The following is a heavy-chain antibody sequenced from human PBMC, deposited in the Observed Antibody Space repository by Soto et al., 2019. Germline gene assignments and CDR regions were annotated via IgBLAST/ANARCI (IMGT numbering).Heavy chain of an antibody. CDR2: ISGSGGST. D-gene: IGHD2-15*01. J-gene: IGHJ3*02. V-gene: IGHV3-23*01. CDR3: AKGEDCSGGSCYLGDDDAFDI. CDR1: GFTFSSYA. Sequence: GGSLRLSCAASGFTFSSYAMSWVRQAPGKGLEWVSAISGSGGSTYYADSVKGRFTISRDNSKNTLYLQMNSLRAEDTAVYYCAKGEDCSGGSCYLGDDDAFDIWGQGTMVTVS.